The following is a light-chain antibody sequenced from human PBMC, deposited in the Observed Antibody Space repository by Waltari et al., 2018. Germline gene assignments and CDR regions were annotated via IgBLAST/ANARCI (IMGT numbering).Light chain of an antibody. V-gene: IGKV3-20*01. CDR1: QTVISSY. CDR3: QQYGSSPRYT. Sequence: EIVLTQSPGTLSLSPGERVTLSCRASQTVISSYLAWYQQKPGQAHRLLIYETSSRATGIPDRFSGMRSGTDFTLTISRLEPEDSAVYYCQQYGSSPRYTFGQGTKLEIK. J-gene: IGKJ2*01. CDR2: ETS.